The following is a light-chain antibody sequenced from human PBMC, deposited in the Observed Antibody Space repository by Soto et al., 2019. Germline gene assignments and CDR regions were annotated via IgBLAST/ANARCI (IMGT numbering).Light chain of an antibody. CDR1: SSDVGPYNY. CDR3: SSYTNTDTYV. V-gene: IGLV2-14*03. J-gene: IGLJ1*01. CDR2: DVS. Sequence: QSALTQPASVSGSPGQSIIISCTGSSSDVGPYNYVSWYQQHPGKAPKRIIYDVSNRPSGVSNRFSGSKSGNTASLTISGLQAEDEADYYCSSYTNTDTYVFGTGTKVTVL.